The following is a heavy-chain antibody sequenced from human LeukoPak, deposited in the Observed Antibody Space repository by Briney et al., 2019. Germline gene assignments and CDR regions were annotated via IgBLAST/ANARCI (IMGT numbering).Heavy chain of an antibody. V-gene: IGHV3-11*06. CDR3: AAEKPYESSGSPFDY. CDR2: IGSSGYT. J-gene: IGHJ4*02. CDR1: GFTFSDYY. Sequence: PGGSLRLSCAASGFTFSDYYMTWIRQAPGKGLEWVSYIGSSGYTNYADSVKGRFTISRDNAKNSLYLQMNSLRAEDTAIYFCAAEKPYESSGSPFDYWGQGTLVTVSS. D-gene: IGHD3-22*01.